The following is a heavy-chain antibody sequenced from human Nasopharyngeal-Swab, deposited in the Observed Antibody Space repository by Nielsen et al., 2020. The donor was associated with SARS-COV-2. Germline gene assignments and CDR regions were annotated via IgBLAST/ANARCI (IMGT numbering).Heavy chain of an antibody. J-gene: IGHJ6*02. V-gene: IGHV4-59*13. CDR1: GGSISSYY. CDR3: ARGGQGSSSWYGYYYYGMDV. Sequence: GSLRLSCTVSGGSISSYYWSWIRQPPGKGLEWIGYIYYSGSTNYNPSLKSRVTISVDTSKNQFSLKLSSVTAADTAVYYCARGGQGSSSWYGYYYYGMDVWGQGTTVTVSS. CDR2: IYYSGST. D-gene: IGHD6-13*01.